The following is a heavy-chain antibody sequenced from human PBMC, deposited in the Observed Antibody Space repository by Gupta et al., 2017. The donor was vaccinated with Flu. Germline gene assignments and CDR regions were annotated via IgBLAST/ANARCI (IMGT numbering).Heavy chain of an antibody. Sequence: QVQLVQSGAEVKKPGSSVKVSCKASGGTFSSYAISWVRQAPGQGLEWMGGIIPIFGTANYAQKFQGRVTSTADDSTSTAYMELSSLRSEDTAVYYCARDLRSGIVGATQVGYYYGMDVWGQGTTVTVSS. D-gene: IGHD1-26*01. V-gene: IGHV1-69*01. CDR3: ARDLRSGIVGATQVGYYYGMDV. CDR1: GGTFSSYA. CDR2: IIPIFGTA. J-gene: IGHJ6*02.